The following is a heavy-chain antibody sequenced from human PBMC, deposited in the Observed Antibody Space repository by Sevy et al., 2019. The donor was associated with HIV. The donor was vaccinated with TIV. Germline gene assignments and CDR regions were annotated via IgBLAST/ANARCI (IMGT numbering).Heavy chain of an antibody. D-gene: IGHD3-10*01. J-gene: IGHJ4*02. CDR2: SLHSGST. CDR3: ARGLYLDY. Sequence: SETLSLTCTVSGYSISSGYYWGWIRQPPGKGLEWIGSSLHSGSTYCNTSLESRVTISVDTSKNQFSLKMSSVTAADTAVYYWARGLYLDYWGQGILVTVSS. CDR1: GYSISSGYY. V-gene: IGHV4-38-2*02.